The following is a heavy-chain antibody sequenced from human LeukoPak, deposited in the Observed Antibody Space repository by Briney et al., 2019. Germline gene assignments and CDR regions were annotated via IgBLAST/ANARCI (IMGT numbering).Heavy chain of an antibody. CDR3: ARAIRGYSYGYGEEGYYYYYMDV. Sequence: ASVKVSCKASVYTFTSYYMHWVRQAPGQGLEWMGVINPSGGSTSYAQKFQGRFTMTRDMSTSTVYMELSSLRSEDTAVYYCARAIRGYSYGYGEEGYYYYYMDVWGKGTTVTVSS. CDR1: VYTFTSYY. J-gene: IGHJ6*03. D-gene: IGHD5-18*01. CDR2: INPSGGST. V-gene: IGHV1-46*01.